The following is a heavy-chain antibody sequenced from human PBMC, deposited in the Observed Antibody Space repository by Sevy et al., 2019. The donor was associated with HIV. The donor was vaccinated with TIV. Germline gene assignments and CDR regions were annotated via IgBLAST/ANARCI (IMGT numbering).Heavy chain of an antibody. CDR2: IKTRASGETT. J-gene: IGHJ4*02. CDR1: GFTFSDAW. Sequence: GGSLRLSCEASGFTFSDAWMNLVRQAPGKGLEWVGRIKTRASGETTDYAAPVKGRFTISRDDSKNTLFLQMNSLIVEDTALYYCTTDGVERGYYCFDYWGQGTLVTVSS. CDR3: TTDGVERGYYCFDY. D-gene: IGHD1-1*01. V-gene: IGHV3-15*07.